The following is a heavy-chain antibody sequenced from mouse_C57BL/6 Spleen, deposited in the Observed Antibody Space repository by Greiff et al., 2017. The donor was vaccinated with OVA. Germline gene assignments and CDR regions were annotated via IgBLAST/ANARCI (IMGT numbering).Heavy chain of an antibody. D-gene: IGHD2-3*01. CDR3: AREMDHGGFAY. V-gene: IGHV1-54*01. Sequence: VQLQQSGAELVRPGTSVKVSCRASGYAFTNYLIEWVKQRPGQGLEWIGVINPGSGGTNYNEKFKGKATLTADKSSSTAYMQLSSLTSEDSAVYFCAREMDHGGFAYWGQGTLVTVSA. J-gene: IGHJ3*01. CDR2: INPGSGGT. CDR1: GYAFTNYL.